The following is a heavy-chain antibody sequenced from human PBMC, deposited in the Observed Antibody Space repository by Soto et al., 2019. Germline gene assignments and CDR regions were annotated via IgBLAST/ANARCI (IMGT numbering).Heavy chain of an antibody. Sequence: QVQLVQSGAEVKKPGASVKVSCKASGYTFTGYYMHWVRQAPGQGLEWMGWINPNSGGTNYAQKFQGRVTMTRDTSISTAYMELSRLRSDDTAVYYCAREEGEAGPAGGFYYYYGMDVWGQGTTVTVSS. CDR2: INPNSGGT. J-gene: IGHJ6*02. CDR1: GYTFTGYY. D-gene: IGHD6-19*01. V-gene: IGHV1-2*02. CDR3: AREEGEAGPAGGFYYYYGMDV.